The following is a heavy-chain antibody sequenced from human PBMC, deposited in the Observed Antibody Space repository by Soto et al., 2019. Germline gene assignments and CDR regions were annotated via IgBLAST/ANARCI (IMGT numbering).Heavy chain of an antibody. D-gene: IGHD5-12*01. Sequence: SVKVSCKASGGTFSSYAISWVRQAPGQGLEWMGGIIPIFGTANYAQKFQGRVTITADESTSTAYMELSSLRSEDTAVYYCARGSGDGYNSYYFDYWGQGTLVTVSS. CDR2: IIPIFGTA. CDR1: GGTFSSYA. J-gene: IGHJ4*02. V-gene: IGHV1-69*13. CDR3: ARGSGDGYNSYYFDY.